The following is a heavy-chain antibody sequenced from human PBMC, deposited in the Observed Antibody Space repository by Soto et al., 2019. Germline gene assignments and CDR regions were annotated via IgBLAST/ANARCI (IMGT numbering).Heavy chain of an antibody. V-gene: IGHV1-46*01. J-gene: IGHJ2*01. CDR3: AAQVTTVTPSDWYFDL. CDR1: GYTFTSYY. D-gene: IGHD4-17*01. CDR2: INPSGGST. Sequence: GASVKVSCKASGYTFTSYYMHWVLQAPGQGLEWMGIINPSGGSTSYAQKFQGRVTMTRDTSTSTVYMELSSLRSEDTAVYYCAAQVTTVTPSDWYFDLWGRGTLVTVSS.